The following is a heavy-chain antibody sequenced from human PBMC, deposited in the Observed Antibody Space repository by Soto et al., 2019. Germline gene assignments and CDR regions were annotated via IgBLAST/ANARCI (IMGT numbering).Heavy chain of an antibody. CDR1: GGSFSGYY. D-gene: IGHD6-6*01. V-gene: IGHV4-34*01. CDR2: INHSGST. Sequence: SETLSLTCAVYGGSFSGYYWSWIRQPPGKGLEWIGEINHSGSTNYNPSLKSRVTISVDTSKNQFSLKLSSVTAADTAVYYCATAARRVYYYYGMDVWGQGTTVT. CDR3: ATAARRVYYYYGMDV. J-gene: IGHJ6*02.